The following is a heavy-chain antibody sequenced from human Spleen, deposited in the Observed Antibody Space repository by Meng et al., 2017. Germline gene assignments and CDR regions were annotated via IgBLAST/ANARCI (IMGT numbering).Heavy chain of an antibody. CDR1: GFTFSDYY. V-gene: IGHV3-11*01. J-gene: IGHJ4*02. CDR3: ARESSWGFHY. D-gene: IGHD3-16*01. Sequence: QVQLVESGGGLVMPGGSLRLSCAVSGFTFSDYYMSWNRQAPGKGLEWLSDITSTGRTIYYADSVKGRFTVSRDNARNSLYLQMNSLRAEDTAMYYCARESSWGFHYWGPGTLVTVSS. CDR2: ITSTGRTI.